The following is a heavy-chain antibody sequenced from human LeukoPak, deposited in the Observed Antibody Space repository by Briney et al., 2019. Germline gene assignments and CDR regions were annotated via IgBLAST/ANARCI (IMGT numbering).Heavy chain of an antibody. V-gene: IGHV4-30-4*08. CDR2: IYYSGST. J-gene: IGHJ4*02. D-gene: IGHD3-10*01. CDR1: GGSISSGDYY. Sequence: SQTLSLTCTVSGGSISSGDYYWSWIRQPPGKGLEWIGYIYYSGSTNYNPSLKSRVTISVDTSKNQYSLKVSSVTAADTAVYFCARGGSPLYWGQGTLVTVSS. CDR3: ARGGSPLY.